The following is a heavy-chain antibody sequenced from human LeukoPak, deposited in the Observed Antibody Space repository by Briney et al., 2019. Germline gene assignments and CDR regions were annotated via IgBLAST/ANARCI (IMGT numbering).Heavy chain of an antibody. CDR3: ARDSGPGILYL. Sequence: KSSQTLSLTCTVSGGSISSGGYYWSWIRQPPGKGLEWIGYIYHSGSTYYNPSLKSRVTISVDRSKNQFSLKLSSVTAADTAVYYCARDSGPGILYLWGQGTLVTVSS. D-gene: IGHD2-15*01. CDR1: GGSISSGGYY. CDR2: IYHSGST. V-gene: IGHV4-30-2*01. J-gene: IGHJ5*02.